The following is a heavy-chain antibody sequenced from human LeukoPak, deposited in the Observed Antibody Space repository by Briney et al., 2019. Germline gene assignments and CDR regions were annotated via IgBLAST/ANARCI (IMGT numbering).Heavy chain of an antibody. CDR2: IIPIFGTA. J-gene: IGHJ5*02. Sequence: ASVKVSCKASGGTFSSYAISWVRQAPGQGLEWMGGIIPIFGTANYAQKFQGRVTITTDESTSTAYMELSSLRSEDTAVYYCARGRLNWNYWFDPWGQGTLVTVSS. V-gene: IGHV1-69*05. D-gene: IGHD1-7*01. CDR1: GGTFSSYA. CDR3: ARGRLNWNYWFDP.